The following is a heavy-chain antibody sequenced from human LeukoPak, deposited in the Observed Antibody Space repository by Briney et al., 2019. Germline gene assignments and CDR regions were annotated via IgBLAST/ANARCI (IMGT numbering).Heavy chain of an antibody. D-gene: IGHD5-12*01. Sequence: ASVKVSCKASGYTFTSYDINWVRQATGQGLEWMGWINPNSGGTNYAQKFQGRVTMTRDTSFSTAYMELSRLRSGDTAVYYCARERGHTVGAHFDYWGQGTLVTVSS. CDR2: INPNSGGT. CDR3: ARERGHTVGAHFDY. J-gene: IGHJ4*02. CDR1: GYTFTSYD. V-gene: IGHV1-2*02.